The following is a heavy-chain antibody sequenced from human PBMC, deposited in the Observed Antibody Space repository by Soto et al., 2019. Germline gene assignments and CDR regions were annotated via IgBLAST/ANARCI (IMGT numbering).Heavy chain of an antibody. J-gene: IGHJ5*02. CDR3: ARACT. CDR1: GGTFRSYA. V-gene: IGHV1-69*01. Sequence: QVQLVQSGAEVKKPGSSMKVSCKVSGGTFRSYAINWVRQAPGQGLEWMGGITPISGTTNYAQKFQGRVTITADESTNTAYMDLISLRSDDTAVYYCARACTWGKGSPVTVSS. CDR2: ITPISGTT.